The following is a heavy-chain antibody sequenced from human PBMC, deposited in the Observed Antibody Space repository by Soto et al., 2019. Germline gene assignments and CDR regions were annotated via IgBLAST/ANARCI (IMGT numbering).Heavy chain of an antibody. CDR3: ATSMTTVYYYYMDV. J-gene: IGHJ6*03. D-gene: IGHD4-17*01. Sequence: GASVKVSCKVSGYTLTELSMHWVRQAPGKGLEWMGGFDPEDGETIYAQKFQGRVTMTEDTSTDTAYMELSSLRSEDTAVYYCATSMTTVYYYYMDVWGKGTTVTVSS. CDR2: FDPEDGET. V-gene: IGHV1-24*01. CDR1: GYTLTELS.